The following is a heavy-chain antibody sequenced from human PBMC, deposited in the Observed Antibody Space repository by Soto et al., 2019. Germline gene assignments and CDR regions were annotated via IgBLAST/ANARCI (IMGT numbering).Heavy chain of an antibody. Sequence: QVQLVQSGGEVKKPGASVKVSCKASGYTFTTYGITWVRQGPGQGLEWMGWISAYNGNTNYAQKVQGRVTMTTETSTSTAYMELRSLRSDDTAVYYCARAVDYYDSSGYYTHEYFQHWGQGTLVTVSS. CDR1: GYTFTTYG. J-gene: IGHJ1*01. V-gene: IGHV1-18*01. CDR2: ISAYNGNT. CDR3: ARAVDYYDSSGYYTHEYFQH. D-gene: IGHD3-22*01.